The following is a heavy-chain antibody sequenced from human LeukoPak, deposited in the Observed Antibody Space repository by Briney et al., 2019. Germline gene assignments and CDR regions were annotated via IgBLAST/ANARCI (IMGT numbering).Heavy chain of an antibody. CDR3: ARGVTTDVY. Sequence: PGGSLRLSCAASGFTFSSYEMNWVRQAPGKGLEWVSLIYSGESTYYADSVKGRFIISRDNSQNTLYLQMNSLRAEDTAVYYCARGVTTDVYWGQGTLVTVSS. CDR2: IYSGEST. J-gene: IGHJ4*02. V-gene: IGHV3-66*01. D-gene: IGHD4-17*01. CDR1: GFTFSSYE.